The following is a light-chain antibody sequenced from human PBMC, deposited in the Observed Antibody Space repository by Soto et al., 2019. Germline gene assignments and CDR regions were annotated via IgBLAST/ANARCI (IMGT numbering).Light chain of an antibody. V-gene: IGLV3-1*01. J-gene: IGLJ2*01. Sequence: SYELTQPPSLSVSPGQTASITCSGDKLGDKYVCWYQQRPGQSPVLVIYQDRKRPSGIPERFSGSNSGNTATLTISGTQAMDEADYYCQAWDSSTVVFAGGTKLTVL. CDR3: QAWDSSTVV. CDR2: QDR. CDR1: KLGDKY.